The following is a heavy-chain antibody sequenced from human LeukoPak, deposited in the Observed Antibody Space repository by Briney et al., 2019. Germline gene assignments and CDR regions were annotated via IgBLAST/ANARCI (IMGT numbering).Heavy chain of an antibody. D-gene: IGHD3-10*01. CDR2: MNPNSGNT. V-gene: IGHV1-8*03. CDR3: ARGITMVRGVTHNWFDP. J-gene: IGHJ5*02. Sequence: ASVKVSCKASGYTFTSYDINWVRQATGQGLEWMGWMNPNSGNTGYAQKFQGRVTITRNTSISTAYMELSSLRSDDTAVYYCARGITMVRGVTHNWFDPWGQGTLVTVSS. CDR1: GYTFTSYD.